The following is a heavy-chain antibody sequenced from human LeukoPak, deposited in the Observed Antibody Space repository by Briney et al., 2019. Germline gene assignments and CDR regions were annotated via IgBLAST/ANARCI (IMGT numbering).Heavy chain of an antibody. CDR1: GYTFTSYY. V-gene: IGHV1-46*01. J-gene: IGHJ3*02. Sequence: ASVKVSCKASGYTFTSYYMHWVRQAPGQGLEWMGIINPSGGSTNYAQKFQGRVTMTRDTFTSTVYMELSSLRSEDTAVYYCARAPAARDAFDIWGQGTMVTVSS. D-gene: IGHD2-2*01. CDR2: INPSGGST. CDR3: ARAPAARDAFDI.